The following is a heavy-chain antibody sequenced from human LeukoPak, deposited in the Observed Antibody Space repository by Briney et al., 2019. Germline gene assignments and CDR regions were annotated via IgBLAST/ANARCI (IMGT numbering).Heavy chain of an antibody. D-gene: IGHD3-22*01. Sequence: SETLSLTCAVYGGSFSGYYWSWIRQPPGKGLEWIGEINHRGSTNYNPSLKSRVTISVDTSKNQFSLKLSSVTAADTAVYYSARGSSTMIVVVTPDFDYWGQGTLVTVSS. V-gene: IGHV4-34*01. CDR2: INHRGST. CDR1: GGSFSGYY. J-gene: IGHJ4*02. CDR3: ARGSSTMIVVVTPDFDY.